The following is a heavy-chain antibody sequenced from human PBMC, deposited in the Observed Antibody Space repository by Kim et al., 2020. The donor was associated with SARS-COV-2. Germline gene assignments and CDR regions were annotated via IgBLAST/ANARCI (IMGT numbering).Heavy chain of an antibody. D-gene: IGHD6-19*01. J-gene: IGHJ4*02. Sequence: YNPSLKSRVTISVDTSKNQFSLKLSSVTAADTAVYYCASRQWLVPKGFDYWGQGTLVTVSS. CDR3: ASRQWLVPKGFDY. V-gene: IGHV4-34*01.